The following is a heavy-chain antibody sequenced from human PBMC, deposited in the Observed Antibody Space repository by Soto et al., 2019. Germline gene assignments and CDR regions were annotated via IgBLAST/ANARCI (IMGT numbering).Heavy chain of an antibody. V-gene: IGHV4-34*01. Sequence: PSETLSLTCAVYGGSFSGYYWSWIRQPPGKGLEWIGEINHGGSTNYNPSLKSRVTISVDTSKNQFSLKLSSVAAADTAVYYCARGDPEGDYYYYYMDVWGKGTTVTV. J-gene: IGHJ6*03. D-gene: IGHD1-26*01. CDR1: GGSFSGYY. CDR2: INHGGST. CDR3: ARGDPEGDYYYYYMDV.